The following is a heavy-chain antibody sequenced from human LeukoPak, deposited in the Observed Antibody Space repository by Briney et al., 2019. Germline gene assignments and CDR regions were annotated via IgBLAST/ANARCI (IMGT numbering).Heavy chain of an antibody. D-gene: IGHD3-16*01. CDR3: ARGGGLDV. J-gene: IGHJ6*02. CDR1: GFTFSSHW. CDR2: INSDGSSI. Sequence: GGSLRLSCAASGFTFSSHWMHWVRQAPGEGLVWVSRINSDGSSISYADSVKGRFTISRDNAKNSLYLQMSNLRAEDTAVYFCARGGGLDVWGQGATVTVSS. V-gene: IGHV3-74*01.